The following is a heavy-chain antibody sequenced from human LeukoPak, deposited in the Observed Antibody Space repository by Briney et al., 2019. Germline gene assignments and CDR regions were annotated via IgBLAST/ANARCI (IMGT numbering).Heavy chain of an antibody. CDR1: GYTVTAYY. V-gene: IGHV1-2*02. J-gene: IGHJ4*02. CDR3: ARGGLGSSSYPDY. D-gene: IGHD6-6*01. CDR2: INRNSGGT. Sequence: ASVPVSYKACGYTVTAYYMHGVRRAPGHGLEGMGWINRNSGGTNCTQKFQGKVTMTRDTSISTAYKELSRLRSDDTAVYYCARGGLGSSSYPDYWGQGTLVTVSS.